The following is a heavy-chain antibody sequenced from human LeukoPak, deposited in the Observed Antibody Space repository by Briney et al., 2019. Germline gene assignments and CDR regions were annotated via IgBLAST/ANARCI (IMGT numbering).Heavy chain of an antibody. CDR2: INWNSDSI. D-gene: IGHD5-12*01. Sequence: TGGSLRLSCAVSGFTFDDYAMHWVRQVPGKGLEWVSGINWNSDSIGYADSVKGRFTTSRDNAKNSLYLQMNSLRAEDTAFYYCAINGRGDSGYGNFDYWGQGTLVTVSS. V-gene: IGHV3-9*01. CDR3: AINGRGDSGYGNFDY. CDR1: GFTFDDYA. J-gene: IGHJ4*02.